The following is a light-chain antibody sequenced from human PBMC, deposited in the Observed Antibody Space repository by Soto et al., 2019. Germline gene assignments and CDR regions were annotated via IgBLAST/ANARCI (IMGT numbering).Light chain of an antibody. Sequence: DIQMTQSPSSLSASVGDRVTIPCRASQTISRNLNWYQQKPGKAPKLLIYAASSLQSGVPSRFSGSGSGTDFTLDISSLHPEDFATYYCQQSDSIPITFGQGTRLEIK. CDR2: AAS. CDR3: QQSDSIPIT. V-gene: IGKV1-39*01. CDR1: QTISRN. J-gene: IGKJ5*01.